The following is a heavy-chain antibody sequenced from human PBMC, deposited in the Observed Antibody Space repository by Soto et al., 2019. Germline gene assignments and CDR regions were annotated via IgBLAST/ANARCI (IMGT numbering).Heavy chain of an antibody. CDR1: GFSLSTSGVG. CDR3: APFPAVVKNRYWFDP. D-gene: IGHD2-21*01. J-gene: IGHJ5*02. CDR2: IYWNDDK. Sequence: QSGPTLVNPTQTLTLTCTFSGFSLSTSGVGVGWIRQPPGKALEWLALIYWNDDKRYSPSLKSRLTITKDTSKNQVVLTMTNMDAVDTATYYCAPFPAVVKNRYWFDPWGQGTLVTVS. V-gene: IGHV2-5*01.